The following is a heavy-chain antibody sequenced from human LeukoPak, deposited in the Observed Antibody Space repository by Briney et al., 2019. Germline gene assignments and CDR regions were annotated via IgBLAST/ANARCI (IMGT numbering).Heavy chain of an antibody. V-gene: IGHV3-30*04. CDR1: GFTFSSYA. J-gene: IGHJ4*02. D-gene: IGHD5-18*01. CDR2: ISYDGSNK. Sequence: GGSLRLSCAASGFTFSSYAMHWVRQAPGKGLEWVAVISYDGSNKYYADSVKGRFTISRDNSKNTLYLQMNSLRAEDTAVYYCAKGGRYSSGLDWGQGTLVTVSS. CDR3: AKGGRYSSGLD.